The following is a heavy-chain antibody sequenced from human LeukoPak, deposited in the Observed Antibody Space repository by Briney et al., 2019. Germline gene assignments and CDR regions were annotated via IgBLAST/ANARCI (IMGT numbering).Heavy chain of an antibody. J-gene: IGHJ4*02. CDR2: INPSGGST. D-gene: IGHD5-24*01. Sequence: GASVKVPCKASGCTFTSYYMHWVRQAPGQRLEWMGIINPSGGSTSYPQKFQGRVTMTRDTSTSTVYMELSSLRSEDTAVYYCAREGWLQSIDYWGQGTLVTVSS. V-gene: IGHV1-46*01. CDR1: GCTFTSYY. CDR3: AREGWLQSIDY.